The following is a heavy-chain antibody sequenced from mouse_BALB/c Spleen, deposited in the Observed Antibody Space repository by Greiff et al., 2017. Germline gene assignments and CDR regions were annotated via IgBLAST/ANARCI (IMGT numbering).Heavy chain of an antibody. CDR3: ARTYGSSYPYAMDY. CDR2: INPYNDGT. D-gene: IGHD1-1*01. Sequence: VQLQQSGPELVKPGASVKMSCKASGYTFTSYVMHWVKQKPGQGLEWIGYINPYNDGTKYNEKFKGKATLTSDKSSSTAYMELSSLTSEDSAVYYCARTYGSSYPYAMDYWGQGTSVTVSS. CDR1: GYTFTSYV. J-gene: IGHJ4*01. V-gene: IGHV1-14*01.